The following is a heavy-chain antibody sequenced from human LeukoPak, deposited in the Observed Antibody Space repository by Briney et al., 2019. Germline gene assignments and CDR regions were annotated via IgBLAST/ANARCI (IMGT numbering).Heavy chain of an antibody. CDR2: SLDSGST. CDR3: ARVVLPPGCAFDS. V-gene: IGHV4-59*01. J-gene: IGHJ3*02. D-gene: IGHD6-13*01. CDR1: GGSIRRYY. Sequence: AEPLTLTCTVSGGSIRRYYWSCIRQSPGKGLEWMGFSLDSGSTNYIPSLKSRVAISVDTSKNQFSLKLSSVTAADTAVYYCARVVLPPGCAFDSWGEGAMVTVCS.